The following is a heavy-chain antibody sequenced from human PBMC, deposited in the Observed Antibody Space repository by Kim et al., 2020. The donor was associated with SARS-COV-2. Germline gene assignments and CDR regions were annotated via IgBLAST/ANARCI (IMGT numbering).Heavy chain of an antibody. Sequence: SVKVSCKASGGTFSSYAISWVRQAPGQGLEWMGGIIPIFGTANYAQKFQGRVTITADESTSTAYMELSSLRSEDTAVYYCATTPVYDSSGYGNGIFDYWGQGTLVTVSS. V-gene: IGHV1-69*13. J-gene: IGHJ4*02. CDR3: ATTPVYDSSGYGNGIFDY. CDR1: GGTFSSYA. D-gene: IGHD3-22*01. CDR2: IIPIFGTA.